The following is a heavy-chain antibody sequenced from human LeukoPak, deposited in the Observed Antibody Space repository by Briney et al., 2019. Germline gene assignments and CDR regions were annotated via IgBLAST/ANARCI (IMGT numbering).Heavy chain of an antibody. V-gene: IGHV4-39*01. J-gene: IGHJ4*02. Sequence: PSETLSLTCTVSGGSISSSSYYWGWIRQPPGKGLEWIGSIYYSGSTYYNPSLKSRVTISVDTSKNQFSLKLSSVTAADTAVYYCARHKWLLPAPFDYWGQGTLVTVSS. CDR1: GGSISSSSYY. CDR2: IYYSGST. CDR3: ARHKWLLPAPFDY. D-gene: IGHD3-22*01.